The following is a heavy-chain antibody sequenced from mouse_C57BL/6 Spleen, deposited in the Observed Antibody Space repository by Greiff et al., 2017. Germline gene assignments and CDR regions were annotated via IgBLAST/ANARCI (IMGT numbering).Heavy chain of an antibody. CDR3: AREPAPSYWYFDV. J-gene: IGHJ1*03. CDR2: IYPGSGNT. Sequence: LQESGAELVMPGASVKLSCKASGYTFTDYYINWVKQRPGQGLEWIARIYPGSGNTYYNEKFKGKATLTAEKSSSTAYMQLSSLTSEDSAVYFCAREPAPSYWYFDVWGTGTTVTVSS. CDR1: GYTFTDYY. V-gene: IGHV1-76*01.